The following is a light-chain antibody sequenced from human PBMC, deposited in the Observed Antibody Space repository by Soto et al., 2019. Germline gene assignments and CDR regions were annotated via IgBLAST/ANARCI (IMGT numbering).Light chain of an antibody. CDR1: QSVSSSF. J-gene: IGKJ2*01. CDR3: QQYGSSPYT. V-gene: IGKV3-20*01. Sequence: ENVLTQSPGTLSLSPGERATLSCRASQSVSSSFLAWYQQRPGQAPRLLIYDASSRATGIPDRFSGSGSGTDFTLTISRLEPEDFAVYYCQQYGSSPYTFGQGTNLDIK. CDR2: DAS.